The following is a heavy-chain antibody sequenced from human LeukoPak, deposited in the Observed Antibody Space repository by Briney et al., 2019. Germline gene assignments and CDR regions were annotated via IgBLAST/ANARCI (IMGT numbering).Heavy chain of an antibody. V-gene: IGHV3-21*01. Sequence: PGGSLRLSCAASGIIFSRNYMSWVRQAPGKGLEWVSSISSSSTYIYYADSVKGRFTISRDNAKNSLDLQMDSLRVEDTAVYYCAREGYSAYGLDNWGQGTLVTVSS. D-gene: IGHD5-12*01. J-gene: IGHJ4*02. CDR1: GIIFSRNY. CDR2: ISSSSTYI. CDR3: AREGYSAYGLDN.